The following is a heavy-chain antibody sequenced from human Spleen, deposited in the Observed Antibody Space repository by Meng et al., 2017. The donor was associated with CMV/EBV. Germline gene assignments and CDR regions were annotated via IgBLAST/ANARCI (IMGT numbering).Heavy chain of an antibody. CDR1: GLTFDDYA. V-gene: IGHV3-9*01. CDR3: AKDIGLRYSSSWVDY. Sequence: GGSLRLSCAASGLTFDDYAMHWVRQAPGKGLEWVSGISWNSGSIGYADSVKGRFTISRDNAKNSLYLQMKSLRVEDTALYYCAKDIGLRYSSSWVDYWGQGTLVTVSS. J-gene: IGHJ4*02. CDR2: ISWNSGSI. D-gene: IGHD6-13*01.